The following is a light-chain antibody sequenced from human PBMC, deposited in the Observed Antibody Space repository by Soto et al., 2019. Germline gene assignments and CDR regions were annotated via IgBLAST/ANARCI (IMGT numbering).Light chain of an antibody. V-gene: IGLV2-23*01. CDR1: SSDVGSSNL. Sequence: QSALTQPASVSGSPGQSITISCTGTSSDVGSSNLVSWYQHHPGKAPKLMIYEGSKRPSGVSNRFSGSKSGNTASLTISGLQAEDEADYCCCSYAGSSTWVFGGGTKLTVL. J-gene: IGLJ3*02. CDR2: EGS. CDR3: CSYAGSSTWV.